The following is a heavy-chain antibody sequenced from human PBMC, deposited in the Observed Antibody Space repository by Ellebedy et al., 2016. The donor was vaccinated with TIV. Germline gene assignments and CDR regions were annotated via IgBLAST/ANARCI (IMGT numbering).Heavy chain of an antibody. CDR2: LYTRGTT. CDR1: GGSISTYY. Sequence: SETLSLTCIVSGGSISTYYWSWIRQPAGKGLEWIGRLYTRGTTIYNPSLNSRVSMSVDTSRNLFSLKLASVTAADTAVYYCARSDRAAAATAGSFDIWGQGTVVTVSS. J-gene: IGHJ3*02. D-gene: IGHD6-13*01. V-gene: IGHV4-4*07. CDR3: ARSDRAAAATAGSFDI.